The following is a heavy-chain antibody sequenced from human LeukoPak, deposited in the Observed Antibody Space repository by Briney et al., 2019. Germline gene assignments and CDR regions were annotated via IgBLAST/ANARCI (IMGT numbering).Heavy chain of an antibody. D-gene: IGHD3-22*01. V-gene: IGHV1-2*02. CDR3: ARGGYYDNSGASDY. J-gene: IGHJ4*02. Sequence: GASVKVSCKASGYTFTGYYMHWVRQAPGQGLEWMGWINPNSGGTNYAQKFQGRVTMTRDTSISTAYMELSRLRSDDTALYYCARGGYYDNSGASDYWGQGTLVSVSS. CDR1: GYTFTGYY. CDR2: INPNSGGT.